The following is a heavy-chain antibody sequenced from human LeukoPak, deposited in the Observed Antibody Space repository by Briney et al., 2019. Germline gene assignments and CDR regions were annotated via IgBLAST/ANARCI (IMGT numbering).Heavy chain of an antibody. Sequence: ASVKVSCKASGYTLTGYYMHWVRQAPGQGLERMGDIIPIFGTTNYAQKFQGRVTITADESTSTAYMELSSLKSEDTAVYYCATDSGSYPNWFDPWGQGTLVTVSS. CDR2: IIPIFGTT. J-gene: IGHJ5*02. V-gene: IGHV1-69*13. CDR1: GYTLTGYY. D-gene: IGHD1-26*01. CDR3: ATDSGSYPNWFDP.